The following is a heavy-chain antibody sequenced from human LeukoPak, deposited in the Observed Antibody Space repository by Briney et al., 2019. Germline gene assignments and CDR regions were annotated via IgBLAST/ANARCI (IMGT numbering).Heavy chain of an antibody. D-gene: IGHD2-15*01. V-gene: IGHV1-3*01. J-gene: IGHJ3*02. CDR1: GYTFTSYA. CDR3: ARYWAGPDAFDI. Sequence: ASVNVSCKASGYTFTSYAMHWVRQAPGQRLEWMGWINAGNGNTKYSQKFQGRVTITRDTSASTAYMELSSLRSEDTAVYYCARYWAGPDAFDIWGQGTMVTVSS. CDR2: INAGNGNT.